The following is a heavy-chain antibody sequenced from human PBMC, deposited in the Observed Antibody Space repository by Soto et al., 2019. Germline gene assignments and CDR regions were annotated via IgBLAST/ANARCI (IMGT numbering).Heavy chain of an antibody. J-gene: IGHJ5*02. D-gene: IGHD3-22*01. CDR1: GGSISSSSYY. Sequence: PSETLSLTCTVSGGSISSSSYYWGWIRQPPGKGLEWIGSMYYSGSTYHNPSLKSRVTISVDTSKNQFSLKLNSVTAADTAVYYFARLGLSGYSYNLFDPWGQGTLVTVSS. CDR2: MYYSGST. V-gene: IGHV4-39*01. CDR3: ARLGLSGYSYNLFDP.